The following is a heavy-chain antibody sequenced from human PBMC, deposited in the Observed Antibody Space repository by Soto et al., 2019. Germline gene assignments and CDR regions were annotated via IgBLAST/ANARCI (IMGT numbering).Heavy chain of an antibody. CDR3: AKSFGGIYHFDY. J-gene: IGHJ4*02. D-gene: IGHD1-26*01. CDR2: IYYSGST. CDR1: GGSISSSSYY. V-gene: IGHV4-39*01. Sequence: PSETLSLTCAVSGGSISSSSYYWGWIRQPPGKGLEWIGTIYYSGSTYYNPSLKSRVSISVDTSKNQFSLNLSSVTAADTAIYKGAKSFGGIYHFDYWGQGTLVTVSS.